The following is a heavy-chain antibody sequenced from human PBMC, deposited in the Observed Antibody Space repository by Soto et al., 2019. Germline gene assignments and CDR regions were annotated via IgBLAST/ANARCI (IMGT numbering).Heavy chain of an antibody. CDR3: ARSTTVTTPAFDI. J-gene: IGHJ3*02. Sequence: EVQLVESGGGLVQPGGSLRLSCAASGFTFSSYWMSWVRQALGKGLEWVANIKQDGSGKYYVDSVKGRFHISRDNAKNSLYLQMNSLRAEDTAGYYCARSTTVTTPAFDIWGQVPLVTVSS. CDR1: GFTFSSYW. CDR2: IKQDGSGK. V-gene: IGHV3-7*01. D-gene: IGHD4-17*01.